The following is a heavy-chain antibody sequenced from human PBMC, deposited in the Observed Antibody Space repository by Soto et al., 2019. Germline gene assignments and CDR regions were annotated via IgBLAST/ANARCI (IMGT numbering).Heavy chain of an antibody. J-gene: IGHJ3*01. Sequence: QVQLVQSGAEVKKPGASVKLSCKTSGYTFTSYYIHCVRQAPGQGLEWVAIINPSDGSTSTTQKFRGRVTVTRYMLTSTVYMDLSSLRSEDLGVYYCALNAFDFWGQGTMVTVSS. CDR3: ALNAFDF. CDR2: INPSDGST. CDR1: GYTFTSYY. V-gene: IGHV1-46*01.